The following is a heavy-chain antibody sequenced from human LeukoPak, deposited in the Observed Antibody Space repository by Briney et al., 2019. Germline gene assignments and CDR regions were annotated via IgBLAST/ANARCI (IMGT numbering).Heavy chain of an antibody. J-gene: IGHJ3*02. Sequence: PSETLSLTCTVSGGSISSSSYYWGWIRQPPGKGLEWIGSIYYSGSTYYNPSLKSRVTISVDASKNQFSLKLSSVTAADTAVYYCARHERFGDSDAFDIWGQGTMVTVSS. V-gene: IGHV4-39*07. D-gene: IGHD3-10*01. CDR2: IYYSGST. CDR1: GGSISSSSYY. CDR3: ARHERFGDSDAFDI.